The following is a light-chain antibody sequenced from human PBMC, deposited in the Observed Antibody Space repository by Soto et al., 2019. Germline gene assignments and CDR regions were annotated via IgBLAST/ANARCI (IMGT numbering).Light chain of an antibody. V-gene: IGKV1-33*01. CDR1: QDITNF. Sequence: DIQMTQSTSSLSASVGDRFTITCQSSQDITNFLNWYQQKPGSAPKLLIYDASNLETGVPSRFSGSGSGTDFIFSISSLQPEDIATYYCQHYDNLPPLTFGGGTKVDI. CDR2: DAS. J-gene: IGKJ4*01. CDR3: QHYDNLPPLT.